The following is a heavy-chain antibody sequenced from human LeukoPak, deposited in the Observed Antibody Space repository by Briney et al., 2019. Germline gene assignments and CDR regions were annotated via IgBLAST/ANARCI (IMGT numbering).Heavy chain of an antibody. V-gene: IGHV3-7*01. D-gene: IGHD3-9*01. CDR1: GFTFSSYW. CDR2: IKQDGSEK. J-gene: IGHJ6*02. CDR3: ARDRIKIGYYDILTGYPPGGMDV. Sequence: PGGSLRLSCAASGFTFSSYWMSWVRQAPGKGLEWVANIKQDGSEKYYVDSVKGRFTISRGNAKNSLYLQMNSLRAEDTAVYYCARDRIKIGYYDILTGYPPGGMDVWGQGTTVTVSS.